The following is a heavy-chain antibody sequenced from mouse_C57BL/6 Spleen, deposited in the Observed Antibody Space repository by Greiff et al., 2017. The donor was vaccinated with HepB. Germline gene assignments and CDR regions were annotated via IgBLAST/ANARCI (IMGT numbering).Heavy chain of an antibody. D-gene: IGHD1-1*01. CDR1: GFTFSDYG. J-gene: IGHJ2*01. Sequence: DVHLVESGGGLVKPGGSLKLSCAASGFTFSDYGMHWVRQAPEKGLEWVAYISSGSSTIYYADTVKGRFTISRDNAKNTLFLQMTSLRSEDTAMYYCARDYSAISSYYFDSWGQGTTLTVSS. V-gene: IGHV5-17*01. CDR3: ARDYSAISSYYFDS. CDR2: ISSGSSTI.